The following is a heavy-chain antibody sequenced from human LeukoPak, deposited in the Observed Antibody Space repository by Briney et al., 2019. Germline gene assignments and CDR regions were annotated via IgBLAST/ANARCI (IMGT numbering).Heavy chain of an antibody. CDR2: IYYSGNI. CDR3: ARNPLGNCSSASCLRYWYFDL. Sequence: SETLSLTCTVSGDSIVSYYWSWIRQPPGKGLEWIGLIYYSGNINYNPSLKSRVTISVDTSKNQLSLKLSSVTAADTAVYYCARNPLGNCSSASCLRYWYFDLWGRGTRVTVSS. CDR1: GDSIVSYY. D-gene: IGHD2-2*01. J-gene: IGHJ2*01. V-gene: IGHV4-59*01.